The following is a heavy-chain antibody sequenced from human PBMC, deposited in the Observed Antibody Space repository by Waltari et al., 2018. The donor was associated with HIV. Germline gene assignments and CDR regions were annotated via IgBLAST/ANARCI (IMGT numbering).Heavy chain of an antibody. Sequence: QVYLMESGGGVVQPGGSLKLSCDASGFTFRSYGMHWVRQAPGKGLEWVAVIWSDGYNKFYADSVRGRFTFSRDNSKYTLSLQMNSLRAEDTALYYCVKERGPFNGFDIWGQGTMVTVSS. V-gene: IGHV3-33*06. CDR1: GFTFRSYG. J-gene: IGHJ3*02. CDR3: VKERGPFNGFDI. CDR2: IWSDGYNK. D-gene: IGHD3-16*01.